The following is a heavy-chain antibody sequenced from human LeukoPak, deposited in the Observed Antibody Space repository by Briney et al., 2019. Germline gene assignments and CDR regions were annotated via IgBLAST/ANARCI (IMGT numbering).Heavy chain of an antibody. CDR3: ARDMGATYGQPSDY. Sequence: GGSLRLSCAASGFTFSSYGMHWVRQAPGKGPEWVAVIWYDGSNKYYADSVKGRFTISRDNSKNTLYLQMNSLRAEDTAVYYCARDMGATYGQPSDYWGQGTLVTVSS. V-gene: IGHV3-33*01. CDR2: IWYDGSNK. CDR1: GFTFSSYG. D-gene: IGHD1-26*01. J-gene: IGHJ4*02.